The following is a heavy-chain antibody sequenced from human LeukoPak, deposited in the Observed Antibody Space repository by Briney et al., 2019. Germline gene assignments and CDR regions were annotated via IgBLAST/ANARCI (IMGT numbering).Heavy chain of an antibody. Sequence: GGSLRLSCAVSGYPFSIYPRSWVRRTPGGGREWLSSISASGDNIYYADSVKGRFSISRDNSRSTMYLQMNSLRAEDTALYYCARYIASGPSVNVDYWGQGTLVTVSS. CDR3: ARYIASGPSVNVDY. D-gene: IGHD2-21*01. V-gene: IGHV3-23*01. CDR2: ISASGDNI. J-gene: IGHJ4*02. CDR1: GYPFSIYP.